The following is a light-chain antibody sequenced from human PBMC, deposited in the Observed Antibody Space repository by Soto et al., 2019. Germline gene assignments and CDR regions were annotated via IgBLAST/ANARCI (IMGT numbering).Light chain of an antibody. CDR1: QSINTW. CDR2: SSS. V-gene: IGKV1-5*03. J-gene: IGKJ2*01. Sequence: DIQMTQSPSTLSASVGDRVIITCRASQSINTWLAWYQQKPGRAPKLLIYSSSSLESGVPSRFSGSGSGSEFTLTISSLQSDDFATYYCQQYQGFPFTFGQRTKL. CDR3: QQYQGFPFT.